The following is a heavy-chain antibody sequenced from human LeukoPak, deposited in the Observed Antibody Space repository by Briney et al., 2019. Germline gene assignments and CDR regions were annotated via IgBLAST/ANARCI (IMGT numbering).Heavy chain of an antibody. J-gene: IGHJ4*02. CDR3: ARWRLGVVTHHFDY. Sequence: PSETLSLTCNVSGGSISSSSYYWGWIRQSPGKGLEWIGSIYYSGSTYYNPSLKSRVTISVDTSKNQFSLKLSSVTAADTAVYYCARWRLGVVTHHFDYWGQGTLVTVSS. V-gene: IGHV4-39*07. CDR1: GGSISSSSYY. D-gene: IGHD4-23*01. CDR2: IYYSGST.